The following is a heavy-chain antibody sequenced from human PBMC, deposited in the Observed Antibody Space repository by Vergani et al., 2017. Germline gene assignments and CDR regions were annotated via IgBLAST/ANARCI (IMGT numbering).Heavy chain of an antibody. V-gene: IGHV1-18*01. J-gene: IGHJ6*02. Sequence: QVQLVQSGAEVKKPGASVKVSCKASGYTFTSYGISWVRQAPGQGLEWMGWISAYNGNTNCAQKLQGRVTMTTDTSTSTAYMELRSLRSDDTAVYYCARDPHIAVAGIAKYGMDVWGQGTTVTVSS. D-gene: IGHD6-19*01. CDR3: ARDPHIAVAGIAKYGMDV. CDR2: ISAYNGNT. CDR1: GYTFTSYG.